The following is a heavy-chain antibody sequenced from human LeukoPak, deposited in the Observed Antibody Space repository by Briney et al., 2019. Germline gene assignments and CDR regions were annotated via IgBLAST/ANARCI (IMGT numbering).Heavy chain of an antibody. V-gene: IGHV4-59*12. J-gene: IGHJ4*02. Sequence: SETLSLTCTVSGGSISSYYWSWIRQPPGKGLEWVGYIYYSGSTNYNPSLKSRVTISVDTSKNQFSLKLSSVTAADTAVYYCARERDSSGYYYVYDYWGQGTLVTVSS. D-gene: IGHD3-22*01. CDR1: GGSISSYY. CDR2: IYYSGST. CDR3: ARERDSSGYYYVYDY.